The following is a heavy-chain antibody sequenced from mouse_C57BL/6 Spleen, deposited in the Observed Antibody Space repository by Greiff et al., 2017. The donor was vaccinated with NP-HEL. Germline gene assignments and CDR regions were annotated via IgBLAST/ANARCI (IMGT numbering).Heavy chain of an antibody. V-gene: IGHV1-81*01. CDR3: ARSDYDEGDFDY. CDR2: IYPRSGNT. CDR1: GYTFTSYG. D-gene: IGHD2-4*01. Sequence: QVQLQQSGAELARPGASVKLSYKASGYTFTSYGISWVKQRTGQGLEWIGEIYPRSGNTYYNEKFKGKATLTADKSSSTAYMELRSLTSEDSAVYFCARSDYDEGDFDYWGQGTTLTVSS. J-gene: IGHJ2*01.